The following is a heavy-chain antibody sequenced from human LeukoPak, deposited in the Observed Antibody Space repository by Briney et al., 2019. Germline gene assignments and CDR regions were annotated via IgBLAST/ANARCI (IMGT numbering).Heavy chain of an antibody. D-gene: IGHD3-10*01. V-gene: IGHV3-23*01. Sequence: GGSLRLSCAASGFTLSSYAMSWVRQAPGKGLEWVSAISGSGGGTYYADSVKGRFTISRDDAKNTVDLQMNSLRGEDTAVYYCVRGRGSYGWFDPWGQGTLVTVSS. J-gene: IGHJ5*02. CDR3: VRGRGSYGWFDP. CDR2: ISGSGGGT. CDR1: GFTLSSYA.